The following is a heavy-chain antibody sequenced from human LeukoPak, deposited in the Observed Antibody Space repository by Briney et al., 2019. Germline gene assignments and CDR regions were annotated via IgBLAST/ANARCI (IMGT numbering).Heavy chain of an antibody. J-gene: IGHJ6*03. Sequence: ASVKVSCKASGYTFTSYDINWVRQATGQGLEWMGWINPNSGGTNYAQKFQGRVTMTRDTSISTAYMELSRLRSDDTAVYYCAREAAADYYYMDVWGKGTTVTISS. D-gene: IGHD6-13*01. CDR1: GYTFTSYD. CDR3: AREAAADYYYMDV. CDR2: INPNSGGT. V-gene: IGHV1-2*02.